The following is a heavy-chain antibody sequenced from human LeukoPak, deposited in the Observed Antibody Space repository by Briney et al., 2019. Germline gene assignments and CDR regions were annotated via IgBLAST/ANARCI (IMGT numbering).Heavy chain of an antibody. CDR2: INHSGST. CDR3: ARARRYYDYVWGSYRLYYFDY. Sequence: SETLSLACAVYGGSFSGYYWSWIRQPPGKGLEWIGAINHSGSTNYNPSLKSRVTISVDTSKNQFSLKLSSVTAADTAVYYCARARRYYDYVWGSYRLYYFDYWGQGTLVTVSS. V-gene: IGHV4-34*01. D-gene: IGHD3-16*02. CDR1: GGSFSGYY. J-gene: IGHJ4*02.